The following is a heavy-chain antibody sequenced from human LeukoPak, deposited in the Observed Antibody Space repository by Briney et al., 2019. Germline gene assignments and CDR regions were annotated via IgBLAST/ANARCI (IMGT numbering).Heavy chain of an antibody. Sequence: ASVKVSCKASGYTFINYGITWVRQAPGQGLEWMGWISAYNGHTNYAQKLQGRVTMTTDTSTSTAYMELRSLRSDDTAVYYCARVAPNRRYCSGGGCLNSFGSWGQGTLVTVSS. CDR3: ARVAPNRRYCSGGGCLNSFGS. CDR2: ISAYNGHT. CDR1: GYTFINYG. J-gene: IGHJ4*02. V-gene: IGHV1-18*01. D-gene: IGHD2-15*01.